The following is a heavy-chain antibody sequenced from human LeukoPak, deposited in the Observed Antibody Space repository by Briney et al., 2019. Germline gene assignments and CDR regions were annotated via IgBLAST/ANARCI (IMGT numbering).Heavy chain of an antibody. D-gene: IGHD3-22*01. CDR1: GFTFSSYA. Sequence: PGGSLRLSCAASGFTFSSYAMHWVRQAPGKGLEWVAVISYDGSNKYYADSVKGRFTISRDNSKNTLYLQMNSLRAEDTAVYYCAKARILDYYDSSGYTAFDYWGQGTLVTVSS. V-gene: IGHV3-30-3*01. CDR2: ISYDGSNK. CDR3: AKARILDYYDSSGYTAFDY. J-gene: IGHJ4*02.